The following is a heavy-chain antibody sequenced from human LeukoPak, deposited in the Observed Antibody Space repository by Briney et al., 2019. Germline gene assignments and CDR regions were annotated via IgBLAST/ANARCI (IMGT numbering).Heavy chain of an antibody. D-gene: IGHD1-26*01. CDR1: GGSFSGYY. CDR3: ARTPVGASRYFDY. Sequence: PSETLSLTCAVYGGSFSGYYWSWIRQPAGKGLEWIGRIYTSGSTNYNPSLKSRVTMSVDTSKNQFSLKLSSVTAADTAVYYCARTPVGASRYFDYWGQGTLVTVSS. CDR2: IYTSGST. J-gene: IGHJ4*02. V-gene: IGHV4-59*10.